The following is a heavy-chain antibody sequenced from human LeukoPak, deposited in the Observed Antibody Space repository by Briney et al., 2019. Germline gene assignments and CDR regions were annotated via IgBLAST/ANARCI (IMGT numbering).Heavy chain of an antibody. V-gene: IGHV3-7*01. J-gene: IGHJ5*02. CDR1: GFTFSSYW. D-gene: IGHD2-15*01. CDR3: AREVVDGWFDP. Sequence: GGSLRLSCAASGFTFSSYWLSWVRQAAGKGLEWVANIKQDGSEKYYVDSGKGRFTISRDNAKNSLYLQMNSLRAEDTAVYYCAREVVDGWFDPWGQGTLVTVSS. CDR2: IKQDGSEK.